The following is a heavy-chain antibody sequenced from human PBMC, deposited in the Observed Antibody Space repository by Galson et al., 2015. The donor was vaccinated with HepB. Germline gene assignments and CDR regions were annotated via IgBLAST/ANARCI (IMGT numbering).Heavy chain of an antibody. J-gene: IGHJ4*02. D-gene: IGHD2-2*01. CDR2: ISGSGGST. Sequence: SLRLSCAASGFTFSSYAMSWVRQAPGKGLEWVSSISGSGGSTFYADSVKGRFTMSRDNSKNTLHLQMNSLRAGDTAMYYCAKGISSPGKYFDYWGQGTLVTVSS. V-gene: IGHV3-23*01. CDR1: GFTFSSYA. CDR3: AKGISSPGKYFDY.